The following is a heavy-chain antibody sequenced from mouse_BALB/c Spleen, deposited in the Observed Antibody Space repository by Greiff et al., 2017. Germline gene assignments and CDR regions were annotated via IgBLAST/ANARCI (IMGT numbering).Heavy chain of an antibody. D-gene: IGHD2-4*01. CDR2: ISYSGST. CDR1: GYSITSDYA. Sequence: QSGPGLVKPSQSLSLTCTVTGYSITSDYAWNWIRQFPGNKLEWMGYISYSGSTSYNPSLKSRISITRDTSKNQFFLQLNSVTTEDTATYYCALTMITTRAWFAYWGQGTLVTVSA. V-gene: IGHV3-2*02. CDR3: ALTMITTRAWFAY. J-gene: IGHJ3*01.